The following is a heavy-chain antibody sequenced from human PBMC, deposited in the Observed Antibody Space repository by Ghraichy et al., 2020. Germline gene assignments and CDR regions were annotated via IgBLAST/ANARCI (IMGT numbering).Heavy chain of an antibody. CDR3: ARDRLRRVVASFDY. V-gene: IGHV4-61*08. D-gene: IGHD2-21*01. Sequence: ETLSLTCTVSGGSVSSDGYCWSWIRQPPGKGLEWLGYIYYSGSTKYNPSLRSRVTISLDTSKNQFSLRLTSVTAADTAVYYCARDRLRRVVASFDYWGQGNLVTVAS. CDR1: GGSVSSDGYC. J-gene: IGHJ4*02. CDR2: IYYSGST.